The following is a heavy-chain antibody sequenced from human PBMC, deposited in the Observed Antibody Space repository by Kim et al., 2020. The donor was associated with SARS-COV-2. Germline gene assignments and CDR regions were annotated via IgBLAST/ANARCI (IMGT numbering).Heavy chain of an antibody. CDR2: IYYSGIT. Sequence: SETLSLTCTVSGVSIDTYYWSWIRQPPGKGLECIGYIYYSGITNYNPSLGSRVTMSVDTSKNQFSLKRSSVTAADTGVYYCTTTTREPVDWGQGNLVTVS. D-gene: IGHD1-26*01. V-gene: IGHV4-59*01. J-gene: IGHJ4*02. CDR1: GVSIDTYY. CDR3: TTTTREPVD.